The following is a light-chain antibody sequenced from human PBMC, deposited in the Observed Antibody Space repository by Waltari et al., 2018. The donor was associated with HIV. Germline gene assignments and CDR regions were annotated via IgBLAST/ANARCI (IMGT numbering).Light chain of an antibody. CDR2: DDT. Sequence: SYELTQPPSVSVSPGQTATITCSGYKLGNRYVCWYEQKLGQSTLLVIYDDTKRPSGIPELFCGSNSVNTATLTISGTHALDEADYYCLACDISTLIFGGLSRLTVL. V-gene: IGLV3-1*01. CDR3: LACDISTLI. J-gene: IGLJ2*01. CDR1: KLGNRY.